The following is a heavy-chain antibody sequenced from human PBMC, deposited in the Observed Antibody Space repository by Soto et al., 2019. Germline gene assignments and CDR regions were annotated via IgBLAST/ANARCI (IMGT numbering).Heavy chain of an antibody. V-gene: IGHV1-46*03. Sequence: ASVKVSCKASGYTFTSYYMHWVRQAPGQGLEWMGIINPSGGSTSYAQKFQGRVTMTRDTSTSTVYMELSSLRSEDTAVYYCARGSCSGGSCYSYYFDYWGQGTLVTVSS. D-gene: IGHD2-15*01. CDR1: GYTFTSYY. CDR2: INPSGGST. J-gene: IGHJ4*02. CDR3: ARGSCSGGSCYSYYFDY.